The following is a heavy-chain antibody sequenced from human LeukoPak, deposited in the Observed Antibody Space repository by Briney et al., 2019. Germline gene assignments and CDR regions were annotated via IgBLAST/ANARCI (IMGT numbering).Heavy chain of an antibody. CDR3: ARGLQGYYDSLTGCYRGRYYFDY. CDR1: GFTFNTYT. J-gene: IGHJ4*02. D-gene: IGHD3-9*01. Sequence: PGGSLRLSCAASGFTFNTYTMNWVRQAPGKGLEWVSYISGSSGIIDYADSVRGRFTISRDNAKNSLYLQMNSLRAEDTAVYYCARGLQGYYDSLTGCYRGRYYFDYWGQGTLVTVSS. V-gene: IGHV3-48*01. CDR2: ISGSSGII.